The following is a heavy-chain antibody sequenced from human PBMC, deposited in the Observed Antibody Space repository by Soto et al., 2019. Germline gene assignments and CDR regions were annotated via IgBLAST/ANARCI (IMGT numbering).Heavy chain of an antibody. V-gene: IGHV4-30-4*01. Sequence: NPSETLSLTCSVSGDSISNLDYFWAWIRQPPGQALEYIGYIYKSATTYYNPSFESRVAISVDPSKSQFSLNVTSVTAADTAVYFCARGRYCLTGTCFPNWFDSWGQGALVTVS. CDR1: GDSISNLDYF. D-gene: IGHD7-27*01. CDR3: ARGRYCLTGTCFPNWFDS. CDR2: IYKSATT. J-gene: IGHJ5*01.